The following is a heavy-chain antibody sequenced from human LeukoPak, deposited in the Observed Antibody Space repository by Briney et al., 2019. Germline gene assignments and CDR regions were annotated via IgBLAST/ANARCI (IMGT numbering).Heavy chain of an antibody. CDR3: AKDNLHYDFWSGYYEGGNWFDP. CDR2: IGDSGTPI. D-gene: IGHD3-3*01. V-gene: IGHV3-11*04. Sequence: GGSLRLSCAASGFTFSDHYMSWIRQAPGKGLEWVSYIGDSGTPIYYADSVKGRFTVSRDNAKNSLFLQMNSLRAEDTAVYYCAKDNLHYDFWSGYYEGGNWFDPWGQGTLVTVSS. CDR1: GFTFSDHY. J-gene: IGHJ5*02.